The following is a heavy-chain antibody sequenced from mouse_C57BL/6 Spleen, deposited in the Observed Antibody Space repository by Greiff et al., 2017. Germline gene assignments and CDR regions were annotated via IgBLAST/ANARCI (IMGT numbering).Heavy chain of an antibody. D-gene: IGHD2-5*01. CDR1: GYTFTDYY. CDR2: INPNNGGT. CDR3: AREGSNYVRFAY. V-gene: IGHV1-26*01. J-gene: IGHJ3*01. Sequence: VQLQQSGPELVKPGASVKISCKASGYTFTDYYMNWVKQSHGKSLEWIGDINPNNGGTSYNQKFKGKATLTVDKSSSTAYMELRSLTSEDSAVYYCAREGSNYVRFAYWGQGTLVTVSA.